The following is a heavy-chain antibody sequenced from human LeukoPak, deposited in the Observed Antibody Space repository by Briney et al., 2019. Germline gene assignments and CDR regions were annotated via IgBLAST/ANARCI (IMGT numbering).Heavy chain of an antibody. J-gene: IGHJ4*02. V-gene: IGHV3-53*01. CDR1: GFTVSSNY. CDR3: ARGSRWWSFDY. Sequence: GGSLRLSCAASGFTVSSNYMSWVRQAPGKGLECVSVIYSGGNTYYADSVKGRFTISRDNSKNTLYLQMNSLRAEDTAVYYCARGSRWWSFDYWGQGTLVTVSS. D-gene: IGHD2-15*01. CDR2: IYSGGNT.